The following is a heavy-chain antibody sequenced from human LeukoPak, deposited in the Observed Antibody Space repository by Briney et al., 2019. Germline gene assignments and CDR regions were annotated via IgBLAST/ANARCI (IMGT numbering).Heavy chain of an antibody. CDR3: AREGVAAAGTN. CDR2: VYYSGST. J-gene: IGHJ4*02. CDR1: DGSLSGHY. V-gene: IGHV4-59*11. Sequence: SETLSLTCTVSDGSLSGHYWSWVRQPPGKGLESIGFVYYSGSTNYNPSLKSRVTISVDTSKNQFSLKLSSVTAADTAVYYCAREGVAAAGTNWGQGTLVTVSS. D-gene: IGHD6-13*01.